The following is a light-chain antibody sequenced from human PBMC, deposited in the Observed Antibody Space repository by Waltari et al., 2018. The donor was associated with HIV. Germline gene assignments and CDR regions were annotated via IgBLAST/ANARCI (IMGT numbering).Light chain of an antibody. CDR2: NAS. CDR1: QGVSTY. V-gene: IGKV3-11*01. Sequence: EIVLTQSPATLSLSPGDRATLSCRASQGVSTYLAWYQHEPGPAPRLLIYNASNRATGIPARFSGSGSGTDFTLTISTLEPEDFAVYYCQQRTNLPPYTFGQGTKLEIK. CDR3: QQRTNLPPYT. J-gene: IGKJ2*01.